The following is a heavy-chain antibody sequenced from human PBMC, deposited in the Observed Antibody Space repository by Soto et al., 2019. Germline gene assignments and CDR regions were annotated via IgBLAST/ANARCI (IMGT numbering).Heavy chain of an antibody. J-gene: IGHJ4*02. CDR1: GYTFTGYA. D-gene: IGHD6-19*01. V-gene: IGHV1-3*01. CDR2: INAGNGNT. CDR3: ARAVAVPADFDY. Sequence: GASAKVSCKASGYTFTGYAMHWVRQAPGQRLEWMGWINAGNGNTKYSQKFQGRVTITRDTSASTAYMELSSLRSEDTAVYYCARAVAVPADFDYWGQGTLVTVSS.